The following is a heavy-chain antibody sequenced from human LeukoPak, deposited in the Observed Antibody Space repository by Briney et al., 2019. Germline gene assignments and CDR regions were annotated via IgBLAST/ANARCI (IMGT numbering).Heavy chain of an antibody. Sequence: ASVKVSCKISGNTLHTPAITWVRQAPGEGLEWMGWSSLANGNTNYAQKLQGRVTMTIDISTSTAYVELRSLRFDDTAIYYCTTGEAGFSRYEYWGQGTVVTVSS. J-gene: IGHJ4*02. D-gene: IGHD6-19*01. CDR3: TTGEAGFSRYEY. CDR2: SSLANGNT. CDR1: GNTLHTPA. V-gene: IGHV1-18*01.